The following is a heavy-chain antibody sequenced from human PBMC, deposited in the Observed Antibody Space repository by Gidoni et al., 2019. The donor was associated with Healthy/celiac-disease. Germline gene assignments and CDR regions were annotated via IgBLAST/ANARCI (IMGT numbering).Heavy chain of an antibody. CDR3: AKDQAVTIGVVDY. CDR2: IRGSVVST. Sequence: EVQLLESGGGLVQPGGCLRLSCEASGFIFSSYAMSWVRQAPGKGLEWVSAIRGSVVSTSSAASVKGQFPISRDNSTTPLYLQMNSLSAEDTAVYSCAKDQAVTIGVVDYWGQGTLVTVSS. J-gene: IGHJ4*02. CDR1: GFIFSSYA. D-gene: IGHD2-21*01. V-gene: IGHV3-23*01.